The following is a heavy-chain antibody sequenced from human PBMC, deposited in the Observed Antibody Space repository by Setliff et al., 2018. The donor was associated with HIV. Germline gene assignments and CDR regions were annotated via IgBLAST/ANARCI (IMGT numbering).Heavy chain of an antibody. D-gene: IGHD3-10*01. CDR1: GGSLSGYY. V-gene: IGHV4-34*01. J-gene: IGHJ5*02. Sequence: PSETLSLTCAVYGGSLSGYYWTWIRQPPGKGLEWIGEINHSGSTNYNPSLKSRVTISIDTSKNQFSLKLTSVTAADTAVYYCARNHYYGSGKNRWFDPWGQGMLVTVS. CDR3: ARNHYYGSGKNRWFDP. CDR2: INHSGST.